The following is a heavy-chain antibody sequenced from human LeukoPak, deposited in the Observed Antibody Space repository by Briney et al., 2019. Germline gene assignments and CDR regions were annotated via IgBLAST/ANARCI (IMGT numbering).Heavy chain of an antibody. CDR2: IRGNGADT. CDR3: AKVPNXXSXXXXXY. D-gene: IGHD2/OR15-2a*01. CDR1: GFTFSIYA. Sequence: GGSLRLSCAASGFTFSIYAMSWVRQAPGKGLEWVAAIRGNGADTYYADSVKGRFTISRDNSKNTLYLQMTSLGAEDTAVFYCAKVPNXXSXXXXXYWGXGXLXTVSS. V-gene: IGHV3-23*01. J-gene: IGHJ4*02.